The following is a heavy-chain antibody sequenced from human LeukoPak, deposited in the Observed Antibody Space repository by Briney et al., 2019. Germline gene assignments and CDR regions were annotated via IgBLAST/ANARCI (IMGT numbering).Heavy chain of an antibody. CDR2: ISTSGRST. CDR1: GFTFSTYA. Sequence: GGSLRLSCAASGFTFSTYAMSWVRQAPGKGLEWVSTISTSGRSTYYADSVKGRFTISRDNSKNTLFLQMNSLRAEDTAVYYCAKDPRGYSYGGYYYYGMDVWGQGTTVTVSS. D-gene: IGHD5-18*01. V-gene: IGHV3-23*01. J-gene: IGHJ6*02. CDR3: AKDPRGYSYGGYYYYGMDV.